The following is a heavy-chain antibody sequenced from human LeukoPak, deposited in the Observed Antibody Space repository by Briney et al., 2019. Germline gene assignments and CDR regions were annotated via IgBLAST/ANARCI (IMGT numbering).Heavy chain of an antibody. CDR2: INHSGST. D-gene: IGHD1-26*01. Sequence: SETLSLTCAVYGGSFSGCYWSWIRQPPGKGLEWIGEINHSGSTNYNPSLKSRVTISVDTSKNQFSLKLSSVTAADTAVYYCARGSGSYYWYWGQGTLVTVSS. V-gene: IGHV4-34*01. J-gene: IGHJ4*02. CDR3: ARGSGSYYWY. CDR1: GGSFSGCY.